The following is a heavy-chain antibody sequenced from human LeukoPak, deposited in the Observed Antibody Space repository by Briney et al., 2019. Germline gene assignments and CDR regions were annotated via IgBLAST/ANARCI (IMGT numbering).Heavy chain of an antibody. D-gene: IGHD3-22*01. CDR3: ARGMYYYDSSGYSYYFDY. CDR2: IYSGGST. CDR1: GFSISNYW. J-gene: IGHJ4*02. V-gene: IGHV3-53*01. Sequence: PGGSLRLSCTASGFSISNYWMAWVRQAPGKGLEWVSVIYSGGSTYYADSVKGRFTISRDNSKNTLYLQMNSLRAEDTAVYYCARGMYYYDSSGYSYYFDYWGQGTLVTVSS.